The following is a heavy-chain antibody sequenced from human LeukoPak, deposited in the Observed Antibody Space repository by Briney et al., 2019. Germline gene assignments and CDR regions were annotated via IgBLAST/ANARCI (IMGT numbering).Heavy chain of an antibody. D-gene: IGHD1-1*01. J-gene: IGHJ4*02. Sequence: ASETLSLTCTVSGGSISSYYWSLIRQPPGKGLEWIGYIYYSGSTNYNPSLKSRVTISVDTSKNQFSLKLSSVTAADTAVYYCASDKTGLDYWGQGTLVTVSS. CDR2: IYYSGST. CDR3: ASDKTGLDY. CDR1: GGSISSYY. V-gene: IGHV4-59*01.